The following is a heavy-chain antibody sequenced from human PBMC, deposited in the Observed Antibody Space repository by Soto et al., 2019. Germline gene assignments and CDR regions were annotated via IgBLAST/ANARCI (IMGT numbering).Heavy chain of an antibody. J-gene: IGHJ5*02. V-gene: IGHV1-3*01. D-gene: IGHD2-21*02. CDR1: GYTFTSYA. CDR2: INAGNGNT. CDR3: ARGFSGGDADCFDP. Sequence: QVQLVQSGAEVKKPGASVKVSCKASGYTFTSYAMHWVRQAPGHRLEWMGWINAGNGNTKYSQKFQGRVTITRDTSASTAYMELSSLSSEDTAVYYCARGFSGGDADCFDPRGQGTLVTVSS.